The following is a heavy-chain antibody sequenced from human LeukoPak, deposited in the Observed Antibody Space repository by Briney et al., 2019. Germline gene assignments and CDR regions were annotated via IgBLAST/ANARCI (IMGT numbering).Heavy chain of an antibody. Sequence: SETLSLTCAVYGGSFRGYYWSWIRQPPGKGLEWIGEINHSGSTNYNPSLKSRVTISVDTSKNQFSLKLTSVTAADTAVYYCARAGDDRWFDPWGQGTLVTVSS. CDR3: ARAGDDRWFDP. V-gene: IGHV4-34*01. D-gene: IGHD5-24*01. CDR1: GGSFRGYY. J-gene: IGHJ5*02. CDR2: INHSGST.